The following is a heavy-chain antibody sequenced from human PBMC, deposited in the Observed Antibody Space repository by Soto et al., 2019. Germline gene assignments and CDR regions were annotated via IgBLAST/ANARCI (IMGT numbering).Heavy chain of an antibody. V-gene: IGHV4-39*01. CDR2: IYYSGST. Sequence: SETLSLTCTVSGGSISSSSYYWGWIRQPPGKGLEWIGSIYYSGSTYYNPSLRSRVTISVDTSKNQFSLKLSSVTAADTAVYYCARGGTMVRGVIFYYYYYMDVWGKGPTVTVSS. CDR1: GGSISSSSYY. D-gene: IGHD3-10*01. CDR3: ARGGTMVRGVIFYYYYYMDV. J-gene: IGHJ6*03.